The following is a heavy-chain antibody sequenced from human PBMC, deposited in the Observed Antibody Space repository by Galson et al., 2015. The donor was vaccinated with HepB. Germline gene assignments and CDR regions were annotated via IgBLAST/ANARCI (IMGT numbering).Heavy chain of an antibody. V-gene: IGHV4-38-2*01. D-gene: IGHD3/OR15-3a*01. CDR2: IYHTGTT. CDR3: ARGGDLWTGYNYYYGMDV. Sequence: SETLSLTCVVSNYSISRGYFWGWIRQPPGKGLEWIGSIYHTGTTYYSPSVRGRVIISIDTSKNQFSLNLRSVTAADTALYYCARGGDLWTGYNYYYGMDVWGQGTTVTVSS. J-gene: IGHJ6*02. CDR1: NYSISRGYF.